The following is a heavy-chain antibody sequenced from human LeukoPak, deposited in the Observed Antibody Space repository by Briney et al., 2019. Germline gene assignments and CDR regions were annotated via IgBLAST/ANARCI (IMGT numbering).Heavy chain of an antibody. Sequence: GGSLRLSCAASGFTFSSYAMNWVRQAPGKGLEWVSAISGSGSNTYYADSVKGRFTISRDNSQNTLYLQMNSLRAEDTAVYYCAKTGDYFDSSGYYRPDAFDIWGRGTMVTVSS. V-gene: IGHV3-23*01. CDR1: GFTFSSYA. CDR3: AKTGDYFDSSGYYRPDAFDI. CDR2: ISGSGSNT. J-gene: IGHJ3*02. D-gene: IGHD3-22*01.